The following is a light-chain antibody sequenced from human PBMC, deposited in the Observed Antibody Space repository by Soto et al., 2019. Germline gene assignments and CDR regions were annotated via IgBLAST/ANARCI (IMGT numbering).Light chain of an antibody. CDR2: AAS. V-gene: IGKV1-39*01. J-gene: IGKJ2*01. CDR1: QSISSY. CDR3: QQSYSTPPMYP. Sequence: DIQMTQSPSSLSASVGDRVTITCRASQSISSYLNWYQQKPGKAPKLLIYAASSLQSGVPSRFSGSGSGTDFTLTISSLQPEDVATYYCQQSYSTPPMYPFGQGTKLEIK.